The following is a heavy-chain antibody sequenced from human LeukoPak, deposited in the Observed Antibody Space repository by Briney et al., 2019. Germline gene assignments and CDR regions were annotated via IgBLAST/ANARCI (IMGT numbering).Heavy chain of an antibody. Sequence: SETLSLTCAVSGGSISSSNWWSWVRQPPGKGLEWIGEIYHSGSTNYNPSLKSRVTISVDKSKNQFSLKLSSVTAADTAVYYCARNYCGSGSYSVFDYWGQGTLVTVSS. CDR3: ARNYCGSGSYSVFDY. CDR1: GGSISSSNW. V-gene: IGHV4-4*02. D-gene: IGHD3-10*01. CDR2: IYHSGST. J-gene: IGHJ4*02.